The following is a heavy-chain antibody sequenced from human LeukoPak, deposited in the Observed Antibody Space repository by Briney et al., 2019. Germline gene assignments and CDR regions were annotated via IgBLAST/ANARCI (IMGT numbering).Heavy chain of an antibody. V-gene: IGHV1-69*13. D-gene: IGHD2-2*02. CDR3: ASPRGPYCSSTSCYIGSWFDP. J-gene: IGHJ5*02. CDR2: IIPIFGTA. Sequence: GASVKVSCKASGGTFSSYAISWVRQAPGQGLEWMGGIIPIFGTANYAQKFQGRVTITADESTSTAYMELSSLRSEDTAVYYCASPRGPYCSSTSCYIGSWFDPWGQGTLVTVSS. CDR1: GGTFSSYA.